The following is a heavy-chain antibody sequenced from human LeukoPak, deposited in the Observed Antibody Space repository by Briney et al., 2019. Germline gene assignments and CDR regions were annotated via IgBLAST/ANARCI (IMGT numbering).Heavy chain of an antibody. V-gene: IGHV4-59*01. CDR1: GGSISSYY. Sequence: SETLSLTCTVSGGSISSYYWSWIRQPPGKGLEWIGFIYYSGSANYNPSLRSRVTMSVDTSKNQFSLKLTSVTAADTAVYYCARTGVVATSYFLDYWGQGILVTVSS. D-gene: IGHD5-12*01. CDR2: IYYSGSA. J-gene: IGHJ4*02. CDR3: ARTGVVATSYFLDY.